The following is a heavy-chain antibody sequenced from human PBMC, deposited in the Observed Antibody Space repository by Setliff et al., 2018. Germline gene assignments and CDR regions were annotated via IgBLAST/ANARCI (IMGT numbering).Heavy chain of an antibody. Sequence: ASVKVSCKASGGPLNSYSFSWVRQAPGQGLEWMGWISAYNGNTNYAQKLQGRVTMTTDTSTSTAYMELRSLRSDDTAVYYCARDSPHWDVVVTADYWGQGTLVTVSS. CDR2: ISAYNGNT. D-gene: IGHD2-21*02. J-gene: IGHJ4*02. V-gene: IGHV1-18*01. CDR1: GGPLNSYS. CDR3: ARDSPHWDVVVTADY.